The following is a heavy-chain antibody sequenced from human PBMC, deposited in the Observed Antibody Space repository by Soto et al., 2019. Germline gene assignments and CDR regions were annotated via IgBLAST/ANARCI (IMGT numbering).Heavy chain of an antibody. CDR1: GFTFSSYA. CDR3: ARGRYSYADLDH. D-gene: IGHD5-18*01. J-gene: IGHJ4*02. Sequence: GGSLRLSCVASGFTFSSYAMHWVRQAPGKGLEWVAVISYDGGKKYYADSVKGRVTISRENSKNTLYLHMNSLRGEDTAVYSCARGRYSYADLDHWGQGTLVTVSS. V-gene: IGHV3-30-3*01. CDR2: ISYDGGKK.